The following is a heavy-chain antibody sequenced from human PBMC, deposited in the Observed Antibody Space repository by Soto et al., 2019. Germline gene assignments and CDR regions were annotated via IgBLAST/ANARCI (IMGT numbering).Heavy chain of an antibody. CDR2: ISSSSSYI. CDR1: GFTFSSYS. V-gene: IGHV3-21*01. Sequence: GGSLRLSCAASGFTFSSYSMNWVRQAPGKGLEWVSSISSSSSYIYYADSVKGRFTISRDNAKNSLYLQMNSLRAEDTAVYYCARVRIAAAGKGAPYYYYGMDVWGQGTTVTVSS. D-gene: IGHD6-13*01. CDR3: ARVRIAAAGKGAPYYYYGMDV. J-gene: IGHJ6*02.